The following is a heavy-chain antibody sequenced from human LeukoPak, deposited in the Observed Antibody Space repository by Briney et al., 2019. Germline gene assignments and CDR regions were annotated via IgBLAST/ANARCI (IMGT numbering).Heavy chain of an antibody. V-gene: IGHV1-46*03. CDR2: INPSGGST. Sequence: ASVKVSCKASGYTFTSYYMHWVRQAPGQGLEWMGIINPSGGSTSYAQKFQGRVTVTRDTSTSTVYMELSSLRSEDTAVYYCARATIFGVVTYPLFFDYWGQGTLVTVSS. D-gene: IGHD3-3*01. CDR1: GYTFTSYY. J-gene: IGHJ4*02. CDR3: ARATIFGVVTYPLFFDY.